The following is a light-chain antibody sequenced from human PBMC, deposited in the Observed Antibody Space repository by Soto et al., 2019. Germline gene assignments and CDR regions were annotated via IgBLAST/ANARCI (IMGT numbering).Light chain of an antibody. CDR3: QQSYSTLLT. CDR2: AAS. Sequence: DIQMTPSPSSLSASVGDRVTITCRASQSISSYLNWYQQKPGKAPKLLIYAASSLQSGVPSRFSGSEAGKDFTLTISSLQPEDFAPYYCQQSYSTLLTFGGGTKVEIK. CDR1: QSISSY. V-gene: IGKV1-39*01. J-gene: IGKJ4*01.